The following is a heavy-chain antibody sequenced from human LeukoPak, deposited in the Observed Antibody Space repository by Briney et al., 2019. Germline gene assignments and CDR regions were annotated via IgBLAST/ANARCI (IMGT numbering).Heavy chain of an antibody. CDR1: GGTFSSYA. V-gene: IGHV1-69*13. CDR2: IIPIFGTA. J-gene: IGHJ5*02. Sequence: GASVKVSCKASGGTFSSYAISWVRQAPGQGLEWMGGIIPIFGTANYAQKFQGRVTITADESTSTAYMELSSLRSEDTAVYYCAGMRNGDYETSWFDPWGQGTLVTVSS. D-gene: IGHD4-17*01. CDR3: AGMRNGDYETSWFDP.